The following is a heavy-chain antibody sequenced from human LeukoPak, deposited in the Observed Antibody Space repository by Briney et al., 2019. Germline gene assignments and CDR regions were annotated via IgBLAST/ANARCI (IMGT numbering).Heavy chain of an antibody. V-gene: IGHV3-30-3*01. D-gene: IGHD3-3*02. CDR3: ARGPSSISSREYYYYYYGMDV. Sequence: GGSLRLSCAASGFTFSSYAMHWVRQAPGKGLEWVAVISYDGSNKYYADSVKGRFTISRDNSKNTLYLQMNGLRAEDTAVYYCARGPSSISSREYYYYYYGMDVWGQGTTVTVSS. J-gene: IGHJ6*02. CDR1: GFTFSSYA. CDR2: ISYDGSNK.